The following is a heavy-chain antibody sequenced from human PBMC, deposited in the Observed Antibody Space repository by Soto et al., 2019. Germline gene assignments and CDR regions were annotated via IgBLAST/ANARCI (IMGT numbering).Heavy chain of an antibody. CDR2: IYYGENT. J-gene: IGHJ4*02. V-gene: IGHV4-59*12. CDR1: AGSISSCY. D-gene: IGHD3-10*01. CDR3: ARDVMVRGVIDY. Sequence: SETLSLTCTVSAGSISSCYWSWIRQPPGSGLEWIGCIYYGENTKYNPSLKSRVTISVDTSKNQFSLKLSSVTAADTAVYYCARDVMVRGVIDYWGQGTLVTVSS.